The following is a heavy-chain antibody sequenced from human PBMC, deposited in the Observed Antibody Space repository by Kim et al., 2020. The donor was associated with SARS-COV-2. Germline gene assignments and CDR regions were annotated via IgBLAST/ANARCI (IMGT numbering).Heavy chain of an antibody. D-gene: IGHD3-22*01. V-gene: IGHV4-38-2*02. CDR1: GYSISSGYY. Sequence: SETLSLTCTVSGYSISSGYYWGWIPQPPGKGLEWIGSIYHSGSTYYNPSLKSRVTISIDTSKNQFSLRLNSVTAADTAVYYCTSKYYYDSSGYYYADWWGQGTLVTVSS. J-gene: IGHJ4*02. CDR3: TSKYYYDSSGYYYADW. CDR2: IYHSGST.